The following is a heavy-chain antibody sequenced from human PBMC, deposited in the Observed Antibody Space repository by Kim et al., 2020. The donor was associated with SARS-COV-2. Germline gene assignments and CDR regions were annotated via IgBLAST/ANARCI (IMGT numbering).Heavy chain of an antibody. J-gene: IGHJ6*01. CDR1: GGSISSYY. CDR3: ARSHPYCSGGSCYWNYYYGMDV. Sequence: SETLSLTCTASGGSISSYYWSWIRQPAGKGLEWIGRIYTSGSTNYNPSLKSRVTMSVDTSKNQFSLKLSSVTAADTAVDYCARSHPYCSGGSCYWNYYYGMDVWVQGTTVTLPS. V-gene: IGHV4-4*07. CDR2: IYTSGST. D-gene: IGHD2-15*01.